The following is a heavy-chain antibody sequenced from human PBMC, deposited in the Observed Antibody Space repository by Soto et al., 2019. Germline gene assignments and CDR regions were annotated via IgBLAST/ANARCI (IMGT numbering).Heavy chain of an antibody. CDR1: GGSISSSSYY. D-gene: IGHD2-15*01. CDR3: AREGGRYCTGGSGQGDY. Sequence: QLQLPESGPGLVKPSAPLSLTCTVSGGSISSSSYYWGWIRQPPGKGLEWLGSIYYSGNTYYTPSLKSRVTISVDTSKNQFSRKLSSVTAADTAVYYCAREGGRYCTGGSGQGDYWGQGTLVTVSS. CDR2: IYYSGNT. J-gene: IGHJ4*02. V-gene: IGHV4-39*02.